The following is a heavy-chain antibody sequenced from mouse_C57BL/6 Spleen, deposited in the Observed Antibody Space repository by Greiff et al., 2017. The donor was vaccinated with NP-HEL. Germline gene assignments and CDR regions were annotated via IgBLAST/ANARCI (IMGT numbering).Heavy chain of an antibody. V-gene: IGHV5-4*01. Sequence: EVKLVESGGGLVKPGGSLKLSCAASGFTFSSYAMSWVRQTPEKRLEWVATISDGGSYTYYPDNVKGRFTISRDNAKNNLYLQMSHLKSEDTAMYYCARDAVTGFDYWGQGTTLTVSS. CDR2: ISDGGSYT. J-gene: IGHJ2*01. CDR3: ARDAVTGFDY. D-gene: IGHD2-2*01. CDR1: GFTFSSYA.